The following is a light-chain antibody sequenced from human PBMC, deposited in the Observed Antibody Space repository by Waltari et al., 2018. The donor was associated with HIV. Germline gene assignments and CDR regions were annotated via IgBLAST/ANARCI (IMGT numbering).Light chain of an antibody. Sequence: QSVLTQAPSVSRPPGQRVIMSCSGSASTIGNTFVSWFQQVSGRAPRLVIYRSDQRPSGVPDRISAAKAGSSATLAITGLQSGDEAVYFCASWDDNLSHWVFGGGTKVTV. J-gene: IGLJ3*02. CDR2: RSD. V-gene: IGLV1-47*01. CDR3: ASWDDNLSHWV. CDR1: ASTIGNTF.